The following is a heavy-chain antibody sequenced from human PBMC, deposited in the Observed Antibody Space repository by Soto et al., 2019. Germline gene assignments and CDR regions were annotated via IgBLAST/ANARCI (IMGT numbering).Heavy chain of an antibody. CDR3: ARHSPDFDWLSQFDY. J-gene: IGHJ4*02. CDR2: IYYSGST. CDR1: GGSSVSYD. V-gene: IGHV4-59*08. Sequence: TLSLSGVRSGGSSVSYDWSWIRQPPGKGLEWIGYIYYSGSTNCNPSLKSRVTISVDTSKNQFSLKLNSVTAADTAVYYCARHSPDFDWLSQFDYWGQGTLVTVSS. D-gene: IGHD3-9*01.